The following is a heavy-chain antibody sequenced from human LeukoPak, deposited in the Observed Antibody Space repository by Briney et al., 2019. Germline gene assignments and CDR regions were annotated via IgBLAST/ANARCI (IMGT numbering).Heavy chain of an antibody. CDR2: IYHSGST. CDR3: ARDPRCRTGTTY. V-gene: IGHV4-39*07. J-gene: IGHJ4*02. CDR1: GGSISSSSYY. Sequence: SETLSLTCTVSGGSISSSSYYWGWIRQPPGKGLEWIGYIYHSGSTYYNPSLKSRVTISVDRSKNQFSLKLSSVTAADTAVYYCARDPRCRTGTTYWGQGTLVTVSS. D-gene: IGHD1-7*01.